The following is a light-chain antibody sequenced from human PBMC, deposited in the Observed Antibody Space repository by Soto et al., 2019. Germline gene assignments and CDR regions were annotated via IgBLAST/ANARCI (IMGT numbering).Light chain of an antibody. V-gene: IGLV1-44*01. CDR2: SNN. CDR3: AAWDDSLNVWV. Sequence: QPVLTQPPSVSGAPGQRVTISCTGNSSNFGTHYDVHWYQQLPGTAPKLLIYSNNQRPSGVPDRFSGSKSGTSASLAISGLQSEDEADYYCAAWDDSLNVWVFGGGTKLTVL. CDR1: SSNFGTHYD. J-gene: IGLJ3*02.